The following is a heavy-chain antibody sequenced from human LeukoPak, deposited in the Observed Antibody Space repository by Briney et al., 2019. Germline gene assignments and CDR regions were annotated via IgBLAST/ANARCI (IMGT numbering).Heavy chain of an antibody. CDR2: IYYSGST. V-gene: IGHV4-39*07. CDR1: GGPISSSSYY. CDR3: ARARYNWIFDY. J-gene: IGHJ4*02. Sequence: SETLSLTCTVSGGPISSSSYYWGWIRQPPGKGLEWIGSIYYSGSTYYNPSLKSRVTISVDTSKNQFSLKLSSVTAADTAVYYCARARYNWIFDYWGQGTLVTVSS. D-gene: IGHD1-1*01.